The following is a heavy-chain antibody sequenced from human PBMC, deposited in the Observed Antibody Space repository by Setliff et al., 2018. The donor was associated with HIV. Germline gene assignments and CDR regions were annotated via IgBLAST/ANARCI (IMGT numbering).Heavy chain of an antibody. CDR2: ISGSGDST. D-gene: IGHD3-16*01. CDR1: GFTFNYHA. Sequence: GESLKISCAASGFTFNYHAMTWVRQAPGKGLEWVSGISGSGDSTFYAHSAKGRFTISRDNSRDTLYLEMNNLRAEDTALYYCAKDYTPTFWEYNWFDVWGQGTQVTVSS. V-gene: IGHV3-23*01. J-gene: IGHJ5*02. CDR3: AKDYTPTFWEYNWFDV.